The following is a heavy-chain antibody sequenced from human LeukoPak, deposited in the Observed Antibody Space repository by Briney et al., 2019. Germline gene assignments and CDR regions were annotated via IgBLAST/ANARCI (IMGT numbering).Heavy chain of an antibody. CDR2: IYYSGST. J-gene: IGHJ4*02. Sequence: PETLSLTCTVSGGSISSYYWSWIRQPPGKGLEWIGYIYYSGSTNYNPSLKSRVTISVDTSKNQFSLKLSSVTAADKAVYYCARDRGGGVDYWGQGTLVTVSS. V-gene: IGHV4-59*01. CDR1: GGSISSYY. CDR3: ARDRGGGVDY. D-gene: IGHD3-16*01.